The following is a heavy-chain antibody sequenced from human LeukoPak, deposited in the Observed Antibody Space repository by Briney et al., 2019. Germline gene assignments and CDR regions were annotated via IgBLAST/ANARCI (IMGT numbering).Heavy chain of an antibody. Sequence: SETLSLTCTVSGGSNSSNNYYGRWLRQPPGMGLEWIATIYYSGSTYYNPSLKSRVTISVDTSKNQFSLKLSSVTAADTAVYYCARHPLNYYYSLDVWGKGTTVTVSS. CDR3: ARHPLNYYYSLDV. CDR2: IYYSGST. CDR1: GGSNSSNNYY. V-gene: IGHV4-39*01. J-gene: IGHJ6*03.